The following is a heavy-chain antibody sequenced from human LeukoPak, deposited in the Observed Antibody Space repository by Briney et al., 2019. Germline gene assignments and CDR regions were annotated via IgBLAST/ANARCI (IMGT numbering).Heavy chain of an antibody. Sequence: GGSLRLSCAASGFTFSSYSMNWVRQAPGKGLEWVSSISSSSSYIYYADSVKGRFTISRDNAKNSLYLQMNSLRAEDTAVYYWARDNVLRYFDWLRGTDNFDYWGQGTLVTVSS. CDR1: GFTFSSYS. V-gene: IGHV3-21*01. D-gene: IGHD3-9*01. CDR3: ARDNVLRYFDWLRGTDNFDY. J-gene: IGHJ4*02. CDR2: ISSSSSYI.